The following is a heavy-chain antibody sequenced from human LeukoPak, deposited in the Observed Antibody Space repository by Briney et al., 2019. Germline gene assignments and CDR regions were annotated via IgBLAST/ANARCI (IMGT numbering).Heavy chain of an antibody. CDR1: GFTFSDYY. CDR2: ISSSGSTI. D-gene: IGHD3-3*01. V-gene: IGHV3-11*04. Sequence: GGSLRLPCAASGFTFSDYYMSWIRQAPGKGLEWVSYISSSGSTIYYADSVKGRFTISRDNAKNSLYLQMNSLRAEDTAVYYCARDLRYYDFWSGYLGTVGYWGQGTLVTVSS. J-gene: IGHJ4*02. CDR3: ARDLRYYDFWSGYLGTVGY.